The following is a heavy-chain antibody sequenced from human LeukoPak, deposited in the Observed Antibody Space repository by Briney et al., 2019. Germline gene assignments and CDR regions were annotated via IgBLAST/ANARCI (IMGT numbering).Heavy chain of an antibody. Sequence: PSETLSLTCTVSGGSINNYYWSWIRQPPGKGLEWIGEINHSGSTNYNPSLKSRVTISVDTSKNQFSLKLSSVTAADTAVYYCARGLLRRAAAGTGLDYWGQGTLVTVSS. D-gene: IGHD6-13*01. V-gene: IGHV4-34*01. J-gene: IGHJ4*02. CDR1: GGSINNYY. CDR3: ARGLLRRAAAGTGLDY. CDR2: INHSGST.